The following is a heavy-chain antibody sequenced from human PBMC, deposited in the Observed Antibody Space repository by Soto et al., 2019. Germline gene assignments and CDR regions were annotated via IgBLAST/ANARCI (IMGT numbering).Heavy chain of an antibody. J-gene: IGHJ4*02. V-gene: IGHV3-11*01. CDR1: GFTFSDYY. Sequence: GGSMRVSCAASGFTFSDYYMSWIRQAPGKGLEWVSYISSSGSTIYYADSVKGRFTISRDNAKNSLYLQMNSLRAEDTAVYYCARHTSSGYSSGWYYFDYWGQGTLVTVSS. CDR2: ISSSGSTI. CDR3: ARHTSSGYSSGWYYFDY. D-gene: IGHD6-19*01.